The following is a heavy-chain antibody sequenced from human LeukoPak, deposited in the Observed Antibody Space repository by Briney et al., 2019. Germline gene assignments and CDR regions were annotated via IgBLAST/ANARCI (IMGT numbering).Heavy chain of an antibody. V-gene: IGHV1-2*02. CDR1: GFTFTGYY. Sequence: ASVKVSCKASGFTFTGYYMHWVRQAPGQGLERMGWINPNSGGTNYAQKFQGSVTMTRDTSVSTAYMELSRLTSDDTAVYYCARVPYSSGWYVIDYWGQGTLVTVSS. D-gene: IGHD6-19*01. CDR3: ARVPYSSGWYVIDY. J-gene: IGHJ4*02. CDR2: INPNSGGT.